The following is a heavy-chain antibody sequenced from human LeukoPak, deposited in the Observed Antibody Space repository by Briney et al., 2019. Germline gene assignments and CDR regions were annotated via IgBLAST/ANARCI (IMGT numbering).Heavy chain of an antibody. V-gene: IGHV3-23*01. Sequence: PGGSLRLSCAASGFTFSSYAMSWVRQAPGKGLEWVSAISGSGSSTYYADSVKGRFIISRDNSKNTLYLQMNSLRAEDTAVYYCAKGAAGSGYSFFDYWGQGNLVTVSS. CDR1: GFTFSSYA. J-gene: IGHJ4*02. CDR2: ISGSGSST. D-gene: IGHD3-22*01. CDR3: AKGAAGSGYSFFDY.